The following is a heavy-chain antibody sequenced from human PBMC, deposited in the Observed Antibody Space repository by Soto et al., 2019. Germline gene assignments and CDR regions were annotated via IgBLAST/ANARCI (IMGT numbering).Heavy chain of an antibody. CDR1: GYSFTSYW. Sequence: PGESLKISCKGSGYSFTSYWIGWVRQMPGKGLEWMGIIYPGDSDTRYSPSFQGQVTISADKSISTAYLQWSSLKASDTAMYYCARFRTEDIVVVPLYYCYGMDVWGQGTTVTVSS. V-gene: IGHV5-51*01. J-gene: IGHJ6*02. D-gene: IGHD2-2*01. CDR2: IYPGDSDT. CDR3: ARFRTEDIVVVPLYYCYGMDV.